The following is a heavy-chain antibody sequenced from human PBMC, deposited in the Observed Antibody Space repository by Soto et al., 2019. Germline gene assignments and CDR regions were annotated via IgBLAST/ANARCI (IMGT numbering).Heavy chain of an antibody. CDR1: GFTFSSYS. CDR2: ISSSSSYI. V-gene: IGHV3-21*01. Sequence: GGSLRLSCAASGFTFSSYSMNWVRQAPGKGLEWVSSISSSSSYIYYADSVRGRFTISRDDAKNSLYLQMNSLRAEDTAVYYCARDSFLDPAGWFDPWGQGTLVTVSS. D-gene: IGHD3-3*02. J-gene: IGHJ5*02. CDR3: ARDSFLDPAGWFDP.